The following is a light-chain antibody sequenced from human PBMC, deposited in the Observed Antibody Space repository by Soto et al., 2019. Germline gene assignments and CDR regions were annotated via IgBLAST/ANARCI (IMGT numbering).Light chain of an antibody. CDR1: QSVSSNF. CDR3: QQYANSPIT. Sequence: EIVLPQSPGTLSLSPGESATLSCRASQSVSSNFLAWYQQKPGQAPRLLIYGVSSRASGIPDRFFGSGSGTDFTLTINRLEPEDFAVYYCQQYANSPITFGQGTRLENK. CDR2: GVS. J-gene: IGKJ5*01. V-gene: IGKV3-20*01.